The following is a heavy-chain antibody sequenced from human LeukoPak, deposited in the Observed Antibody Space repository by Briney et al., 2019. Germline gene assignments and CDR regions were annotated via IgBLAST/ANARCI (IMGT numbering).Heavy chain of an antibody. D-gene: IGHD3-10*01. Sequence: GASVKVSCEASGYSLTSYDINWVRQAPGQGLDWMGWMNPNSGYTGYAQKFQGRVTFTRNPSINTAYMELSSLRSEDTAVYFCARGEYYGSGSWGYWGQGTLVTVSS. CDR2: MNPNSGYT. CDR1: GYSLTSYD. J-gene: IGHJ4*02. V-gene: IGHV1-8*03. CDR3: ARGEYYGSGSWGY.